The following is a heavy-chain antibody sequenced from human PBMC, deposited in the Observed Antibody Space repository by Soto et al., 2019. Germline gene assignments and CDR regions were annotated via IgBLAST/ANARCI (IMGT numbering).Heavy chain of an antibody. J-gene: IGHJ4*02. Sequence: LSLSCTVSGAPINSGGYYWNWVPLLPGRGLEWIGYIYFTGNAYYNPSLESRVTISLVTPQNQFSLELNSVSAADTAVYYCVSGDSWGVLIAYWGQGAMVTVSS. CDR3: VSGDSWGVLIAY. CDR2: IYFTGNA. CDR1: GAPINSGGYY. D-gene: IGHD2-21*02. V-gene: IGHV4-31*03.